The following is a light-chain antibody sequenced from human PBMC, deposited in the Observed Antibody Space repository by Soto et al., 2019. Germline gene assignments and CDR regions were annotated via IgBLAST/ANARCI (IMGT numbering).Light chain of an antibody. J-gene: IGKJ5*01. Sequence: QMTQSPLSLSASVGRKIIITCRASRDVGSDVSWYQQKPGQAPKLVIYAAYSLQSGVPSRFRGSGSGTHFTLTISSLQPEDFATYYCQQANAFPLTFGQGTRLEIK. CDR3: QQANAFPLT. V-gene: IGKV1-39*01. CDR1: RDVGSD. CDR2: AAY.